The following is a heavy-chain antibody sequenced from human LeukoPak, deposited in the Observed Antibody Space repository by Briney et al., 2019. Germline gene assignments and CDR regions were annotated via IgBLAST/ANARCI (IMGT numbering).Heavy chain of an antibody. V-gene: IGHV1-46*01. CDR2: INPSGGST. J-gene: IGHJ4*02. CDR3: ARNPTYYGSGSRWPYYFDY. CDR1: GYTFTSYY. D-gene: IGHD3-10*01. Sequence: ASVKVSCKASGYTFTSYYMHWVRQAPGQGLEWMGIINPSGGSTSYAQKFQGRVTMTRDTSTSTVYIELSSLRSEDTAVYYCARNPTYYGSGSRWPYYFDYWGQGTLVTVSS.